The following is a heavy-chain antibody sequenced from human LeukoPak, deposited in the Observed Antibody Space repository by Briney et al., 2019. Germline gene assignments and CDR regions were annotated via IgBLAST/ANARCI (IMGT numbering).Heavy chain of an antibody. J-gene: IGHJ5*02. CDR2: ISPSGSST. CDR1: GFTSSSYT. D-gene: IGHD3-10*01. V-gene: IGHV3-21*01. CDR3: GRDFLGESGAGGP. Sequence: GGSLRLSCTGSGFTSSSYTMNWVRQAPGKGLEWASSISPSGSSTWHADSVKGRFTISRDNAKNSVHLQMTNLRVDDTAVYYCGRDFLGESGAGGPWGQGILVTVSS.